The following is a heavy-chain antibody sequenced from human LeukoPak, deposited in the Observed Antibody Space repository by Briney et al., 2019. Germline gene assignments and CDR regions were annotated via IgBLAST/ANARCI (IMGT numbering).Heavy chain of an antibody. Sequence: SETLSLTCTVSGGSISSSSYYWGWIRQPPGKGLEWIGSIYYSGTTYYNPSLKSRVTISVDTSKNQFSLNLSSVTAADTAVYYCARVEGRHEDVWGQGTTITVSS. D-gene: IGHD5-24*01. V-gene: IGHV4-39*07. CDR2: IYYSGTT. CDR3: ARVEGRHEDV. CDR1: GGSISSSSYY. J-gene: IGHJ6*02.